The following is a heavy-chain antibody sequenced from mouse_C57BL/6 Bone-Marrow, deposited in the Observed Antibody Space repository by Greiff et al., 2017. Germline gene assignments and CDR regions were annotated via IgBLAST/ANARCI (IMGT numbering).Heavy chain of an antibody. J-gene: IGHJ4*01. D-gene: IGHD1-1*01. CDR1: GFTFSDYY. CDR3: ARGYYGRAGYYAMDY. CDR2: INYDGSST. Sequence: EVQLVESEGGLVQPGSSMKLSCTASGFTFSDYYMAWVRQVPEKGLEWVANINYDGSSTYYLDSLKSRFIISRDNAKNILYLQMSSLKSEDTATYYCARGYYGRAGYYAMDYWGQGTSVTVSS. V-gene: IGHV5-16*01.